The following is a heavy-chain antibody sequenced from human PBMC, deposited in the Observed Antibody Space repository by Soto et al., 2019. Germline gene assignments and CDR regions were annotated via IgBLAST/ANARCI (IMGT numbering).Heavy chain of an antibody. V-gene: IGHV5-10-1*01. Sequence: PGESLKISCKGSGYSFTSYWISWVRQMPGKGLEWMGRIDPSDSYTNYSPSFQGHVTISADKSISTAYLQWSSLKASDTAMYYCARPVKQQLVGSPSYYYYGMDVWGQGTTVTVSS. CDR1: GYSFTSYW. D-gene: IGHD6-13*01. J-gene: IGHJ6*02. CDR3: ARPVKQQLVGSPSYYYYGMDV. CDR2: IDPSDSYT.